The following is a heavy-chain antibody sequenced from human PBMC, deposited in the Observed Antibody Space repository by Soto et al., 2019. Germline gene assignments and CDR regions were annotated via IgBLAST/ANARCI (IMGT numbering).Heavy chain of an antibody. CDR3: ARDAAAAGIDWYFAL. CDR2: TSYDGSNK. V-gene: IGHV3-30-3*01. D-gene: IGHD6-13*01. Sequence: QVQLVESGGGVVQPGRSLRLSCAASGFIFSSYAMHWVRQAPGKGLGWVAVTSYDGSNKHYADSVKGRFTISRDNSKNTVYVQMNSLRAEATAVYYCARDAAAAGIDWYFALWGRGTLVTVSS. CDR1: GFIFSSYA. J-gene: IGHJ2*01.